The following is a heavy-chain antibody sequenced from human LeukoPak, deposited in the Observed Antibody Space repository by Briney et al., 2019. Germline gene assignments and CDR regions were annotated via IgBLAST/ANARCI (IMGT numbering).Heavy chain of an antibody. CDR1: GYTFTSYG. J-gene: IGHJ6*03. CDR2: ISAYNGNT. D-gene: IGHD3-22*01. V-gene: IGHV1-18*01. CDR3: ARGPGGRSGYYPLEDYYYYYYMDV. Sequence: APVKVSCKASGYTFTSYGINWVRQAPGQGLEWMGWISAYNGNTNYAQNLQGRVTMTTDTSTSTAYMELRSLRSDDTAVYYCARGPGGRSGYYPLEDYYYYYYMDVWGKGTTVTVSS.